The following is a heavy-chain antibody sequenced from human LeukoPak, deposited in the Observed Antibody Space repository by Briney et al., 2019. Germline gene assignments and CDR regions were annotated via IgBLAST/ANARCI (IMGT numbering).Heavy chain of an antibody. CDR1: GFTFSSYG. CDR3: AKDLSGRKGPFDY. J-gene: IGHJ4*02. V-gene: IGHV3-30*18. Sequence: SGRSLRLSCAASGFTFSSYGMHWVRQAPGKGLEWVAVISSDGSNAYYADSVKGRFTMSRDNSKNTLFVQMNSLRAEDTAVHYCAKDLSGRKGPFDYWGQGTLVTVSS. CDR2: ISSDGSNA. D-gene: IGHD3-10*01.